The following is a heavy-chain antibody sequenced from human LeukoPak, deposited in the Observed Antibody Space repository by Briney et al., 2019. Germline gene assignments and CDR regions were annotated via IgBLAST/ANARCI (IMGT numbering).Heavy chain of an antibody. CDR2: LSDNGDDT. J-gene: IGHJ3*02. CDR3: TSFAPYDAFDI. Sequence: GGSLILSCAASGFTFSSYRLSRVRQAPGKGLDWVSTLSDNGDDTYYAHSVKGRFTISRDNSRNTLYLQMNSLRAEDTAVYYCTSFAPYDAFDIWGQGTMVTVSS. CDR1: GFTFSSYR. V-gene: IGHV3-23*01.